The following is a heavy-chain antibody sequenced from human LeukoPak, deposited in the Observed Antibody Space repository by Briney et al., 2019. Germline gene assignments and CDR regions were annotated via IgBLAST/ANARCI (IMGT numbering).Heavy chain of an antibody. J-gene: IGHJ4*02. CDR3: ARGLCGGDCYDY. CDR1: GGSFSGYY. CDR2: INHSGST. D-gene: IGHD2-21*01. V-gene: IGHV4-34*01. Sequence: SETLSLTCAVYGGSFSGYYWSWIRQPPGKGLEWIGEINHSGSTNYNPSLKSRVTISVDTSKNQFSLKLSSVTAADTAVYYCARGLCGGDCYDYWGQGTLVTVSS.